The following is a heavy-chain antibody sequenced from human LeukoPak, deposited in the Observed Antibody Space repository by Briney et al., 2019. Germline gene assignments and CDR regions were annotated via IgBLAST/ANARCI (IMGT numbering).Heavy chain of an antibody. Sequence: ASVKLSCKAFGYTFTSYYMHWVRQAPGQGLEWMGILSPSDGSTKYAQKFQGRVIMTRDTATSTVYMELSSLTSEDTAVYYCARDSAKGYCNSPSCSNFFDPWGQGTLVTVSS. D-gene: IGHD2-2*01. V-gene: IGHV1-46*01. CDR3: ARDSAKGYCNSPSCSNFFDP. CDR1: GYTFTSYY. J-gene: IGHJ5*02. CDR2: LSPSDGST.